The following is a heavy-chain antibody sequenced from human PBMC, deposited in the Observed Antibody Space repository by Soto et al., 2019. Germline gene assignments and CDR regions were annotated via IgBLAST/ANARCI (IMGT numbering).Heavy chain of an antibody. V-gene: IGHV4-34*01. CDR1: GGSFSGYY. D-gene: IGHD6-13*01. CDR2: INHSGST. Sequence: PSETLSLTCAVYGGSFSGYYWSWMRQPPGKGLEWIGEINHSGSTNYNPSLKSRVTISVDTSKNQFSLKLSSVTAADTAVYYCARGTVVAPTIAAAGLKWFDPWGQGTLVTVSS. J-gene: IGHJ5*02. CDR3: ARGTVVAPTIAAAGLKWFDP.